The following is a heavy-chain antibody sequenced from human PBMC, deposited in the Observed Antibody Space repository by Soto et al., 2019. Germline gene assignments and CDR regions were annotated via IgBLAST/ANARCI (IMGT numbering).Heavy chain of an antibody. CDR1: GFTVSSNY. D-gene: IGHD3-10*01. CDR2: IYSGGST. CDR3: AKDIYHGSGSYTNWFDP. J-gene: IGHJ5*02. Sequence: EVQLVESGGGLIQPGGSLRLSCAASGFTVSSNYMSWVRQAPGKGLEWVSVIYSGGSTYYADSVKGRFTISRDNSKNTLYLQMNSLRAEDTAVYYCAKDIYHGSGSYTNWFDPWGQGTLVTVSS. V-gene: IGHV3-53*01.